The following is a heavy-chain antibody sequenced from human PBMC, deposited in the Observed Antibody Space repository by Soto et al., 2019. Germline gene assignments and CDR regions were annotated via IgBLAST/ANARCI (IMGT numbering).Heavy chain of an antibody. D-gene: IGHD4-4*01. CDR3: ARDLYSNYGTGHGMDV. J-gene: IGHJ6*02. Sequence: GGSLRLSCAASEFTFSNYAMSWVRQAPGKGLEWVSSISNSSSTIYYADSVKGRFTISRDNAKNSLYLQMNSLRAEDTAVYYCARDLYSNYGTGHGMDVWGQGTTVTVSS. CDR1: EFTFSNYA. CDR2: ISNSSSTI. V-gene: IGHV3-21*01.